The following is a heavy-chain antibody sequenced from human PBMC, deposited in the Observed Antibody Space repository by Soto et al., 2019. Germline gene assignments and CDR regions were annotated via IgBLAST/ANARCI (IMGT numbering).Heavy chain of an antibody. J-gene: IGHJ6*02. D-gene: IGHD1-26*01. Sequence: SGGSLRLSCAASGFTFSSYAMHWVRQAPGKGLEWVAVISYDGSNKYYADSVKGRFTISRDNSKNTLYLQMNSLRAEDTAVYYCARAELAWSYYYGMDVWGQGTPVTVPS. V-gene: IGHV3-30-3*01. CDR3: ARAELAWSYYYGMDV. CDR1: GFTFSSYA. CDR2: ISYDGSNK.